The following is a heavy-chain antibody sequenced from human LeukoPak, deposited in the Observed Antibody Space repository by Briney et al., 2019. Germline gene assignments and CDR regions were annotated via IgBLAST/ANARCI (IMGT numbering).Heavy chain of an antibody. CDR2: ISGSGGSP. CDR1: GFTFSSYA. J-gene: IGHJ4*02. D-gene: IGHD6-19*01. CDR3: ARGCLGGEIPVAGWGFDF. V-gene: IGHV3-23*01. Sequence: TGGSLRLSCAASGFTFSSYAMSWVRQAPGKGLEWVSAISGSGGSPYYADSVKGRFTISRDNVENSLSLQMNRLRAEDTAVYYCARGCLGGEIPVAGWGFDFWGQGTLVTVSS.